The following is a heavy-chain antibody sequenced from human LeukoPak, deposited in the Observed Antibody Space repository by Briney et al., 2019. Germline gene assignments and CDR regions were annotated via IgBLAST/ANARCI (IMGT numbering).Heavy chain of an antibody. Sequence: SETLSLTCTVSGGSISSGGYYWSWIRQHPGKGLEWIGYIYYTGSTDYNPSLKSRVTISADTSKNKFSLKLSSVTAADTAVYYRARQIYGSGSYSQYFDYWGQGTLVTVSS. CDR2: IYYTGST. CDR3: ARQIYGSGSYSQYFDY. CDR1: GGSISSGGYY. J-gene: IGHJ4*02. V-gene: IGHV4-31*03. D-gene: IGHD3-10*01.